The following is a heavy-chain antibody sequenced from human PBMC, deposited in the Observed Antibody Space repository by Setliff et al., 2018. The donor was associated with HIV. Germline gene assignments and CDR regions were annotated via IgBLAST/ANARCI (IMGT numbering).Heavy chain of an antibody. CDR3: SRDSLEYNWTLGGLGFDF. J-gene: IGHJ4*02. V-gene: IGHV3-64*01. D-gene: IGHD1-20*01. Sequence: SGGSLRLSCAASGFTSSSYSMHWVRQAPGEGLESVSGISNNGGNTYYANSVEGRFTISRDNSKNTLYLQMGGLRPEDTAVYYCSRDSLEYNWTLGGLGFDFWGQGSPVTVSS. CDR2: ISNNGGNT. CDR1: GFTSSSYS.